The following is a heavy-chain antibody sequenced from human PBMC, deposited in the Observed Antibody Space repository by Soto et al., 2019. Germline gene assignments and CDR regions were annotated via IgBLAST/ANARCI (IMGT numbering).Heavy chain of an antibody. D-gene: IGHD6-13*01. Sequence: PGESLKISCKGSGYSFTSYWIGWVRQMPGKGLEWMGIIYPGDSDTRYSPSFQGQVTTSADKSISTAYLQWSSLKASDTAMYYCARHPIAAAAVYIMDVRGQGTTVTVSS. J-gene: IGHJ6*02. CDR1: GYSFTSYW. CDR3: ARHPIAAAAVYIMDV. V-gene: IGHV5-51*01. CDR2: IYPGDSDT.